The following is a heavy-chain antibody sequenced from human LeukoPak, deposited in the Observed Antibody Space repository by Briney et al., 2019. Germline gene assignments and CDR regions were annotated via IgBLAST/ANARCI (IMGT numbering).Heavy chain of an antibody. CDR1: GFTFNSYS. CDR2: ISSSSSTI. Sequence: GGSLRLSCAASGFTFNSYSMNWVRQAPGKGLEWVSYISSSSSTIYYADSVKGRFTISRDNAKNSLYLQMNSLRAEDTAVYYCARERDLYSSGWYFWGQGTLVTVSS. D-gene: IGHD6-19*01. J-gene: IGHJ4*02. V-gene: IGHV3-48*04. CDR3: ARERDLYSSGWYF.